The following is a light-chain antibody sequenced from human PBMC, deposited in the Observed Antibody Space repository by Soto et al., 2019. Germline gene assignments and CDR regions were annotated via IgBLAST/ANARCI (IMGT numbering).Light chain of an antibody. CDR1: QTVGGRY. Sequence: EIVLTQSAATLSLSPGERATLSCRASQTVGGRYLAWFQQKPGQTPRLLIYGASTRAAGVPDRFSGSGSGTDFSLTIDRLEPGDFVVYYCLQYVSSPWTFGQGTKVEV. J-gene: IGKJ1*01. CDR2: GAS. CDR3: LQYVSSPWT. V-gene: IGKV3-20*01.